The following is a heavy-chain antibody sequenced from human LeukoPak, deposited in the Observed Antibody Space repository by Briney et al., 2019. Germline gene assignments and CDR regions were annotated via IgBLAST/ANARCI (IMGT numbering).Heavy chain of an antibody. Sequence: GGSLRLSCAGAGFSITDHHMDWVRQAPGKGLEWIGRSATTKPNSCTTQYAASVRGRFTISRDDSQNSLYLHLNSLKTEDKAVYYCVRVVTTGSRWYHFDNWGLGTLVTVSS. CDR3: VRVVTTGSRWYHFDN. V-gene: IGHV3-72*01. D-gene: IGHD1-1*01. CDR1: GFSITDHH. J-gene: IGHJ4*02. CDR2: SATTKPNSCTT.